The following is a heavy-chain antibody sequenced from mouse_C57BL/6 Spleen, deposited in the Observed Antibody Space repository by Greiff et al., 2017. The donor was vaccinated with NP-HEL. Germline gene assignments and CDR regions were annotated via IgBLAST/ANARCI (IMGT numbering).Heavy chain of an antibody. CDR3: ATEGSDGAMDD. J-gene: IGHJ4*01. CDR1: GYSITSGYY. Sequence: EVKLMESGPGLVKPSQSLSLTCSVTGYSITSGYYWNWIRQFPGNKLEWMGYISYDGSNNYNPSLKNRISITRDTSKNQFCLKLNSVKTEDTATYYCATEGSDGAMDDWGQGTSVTV. V-gene: IGHV3-6*01. CDR2: ISYDGSN.